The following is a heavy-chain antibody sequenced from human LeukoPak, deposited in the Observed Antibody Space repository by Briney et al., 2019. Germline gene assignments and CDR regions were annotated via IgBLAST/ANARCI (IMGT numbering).Heavy chain of an antibody. D-gene: IGHD6-19*01. Sequence: GASVRVSCKASGYTFTHHSISWVRQAPGQGLEGMGWFSCYNGDTNYAENFRGRFTMSTGTSTTTAYMELRSLGSDDTAVYYCARDPSNSSGRSEYLDSWGQGTLVTVSS. CDR3: ARDPSNSSGRSEYLDS. CDR1: GYTFTHHS. J-gene: IGHJ4*02. V-gene: IGHV1-18*01. CDR2: FSCYNGDT.